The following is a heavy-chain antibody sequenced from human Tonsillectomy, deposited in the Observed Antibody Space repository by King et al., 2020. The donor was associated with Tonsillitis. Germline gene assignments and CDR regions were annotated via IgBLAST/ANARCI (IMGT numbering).Heavy chain of an antibody. CDR2: ISSDGSTK. J-gene: IGHJ3*02. Sequence: VQLVESGGGVVQPGRSLRLSCAASGFTFSSYTMHWVRQAPGQGLEWGARISSDGSTKYYADSVKGRFTISGDNSKNTLYLQMNSLRSEDTAVYYCAKAESAMVLSAFDIWGQGTMVTVSS. D-gene: IGHD5-18*01. V-gene: IGHV3-30*18. CDR1: GFTFSSYT. CDR3: AKAESAMVLSAFDI.